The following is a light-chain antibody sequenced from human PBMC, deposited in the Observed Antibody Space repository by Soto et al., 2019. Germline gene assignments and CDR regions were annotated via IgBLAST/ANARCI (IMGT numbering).Light chain of an antibody. J-gene: IGLJ2*01. CDR2: RND. V-gene: IGLV1-47*01. Sequence: QPVLTQPPSASGTPGQRVTISCSGSSSNIGSNYVYWYQQLPGSAPKLLIYRNDQRPSGVPDRFSASKSGTAASLAISGLRSEDEDDYHCAAWDDSLSAVVFGGGTKLTVL. CDR3: AAWDDSLSAVV. CDR1: SSNIGSNY.